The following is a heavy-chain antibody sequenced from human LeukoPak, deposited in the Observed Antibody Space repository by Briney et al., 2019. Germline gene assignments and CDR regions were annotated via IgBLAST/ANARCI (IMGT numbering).Heavy chain of an antibody. V-gene: IGHV3-21*01. D-gene: IGHD1-26*01. J-gene: IGHJ4*02. CDR1: GFTFSSYS. Sequence: PGGSLRLSCAASGFTFSSYSMNWVRQAPGKGLEWLSSISSSSSYIYYADSVKGRFTISRDNAKNSLYLQMNSLRAEDTAVYYCARDPARVGATDFDYWGQGTLVTVSS. CDR2: ISSSSSYI. CDR3: ARDPARVGATDFDY.